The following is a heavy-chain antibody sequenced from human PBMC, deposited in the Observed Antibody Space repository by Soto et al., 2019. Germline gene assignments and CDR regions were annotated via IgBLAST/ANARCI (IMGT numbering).Heavy chain of an antibody. Sequence: EVQLLESGGGLVQPGGSLRLSCAASGFTFSSYAMSWVRQAPGKGLEWVSAISGSGGSTYYADYVKGRFTLSSDNSKNTLYLQMNSLRAEDTALYYCAKHPYWSSTSCPPLYYYYCYYMDVWGKGTTVTVSS. CDR1: GFTFSSYA. V-gene: IGHV3-23*01. CDR3: AKHPYWSSTSCPPLYYYYCYYMDV. D-gene: IGHD2-2*01. J-gene: IGHJ6*03. CDR2: ISGSGGST.